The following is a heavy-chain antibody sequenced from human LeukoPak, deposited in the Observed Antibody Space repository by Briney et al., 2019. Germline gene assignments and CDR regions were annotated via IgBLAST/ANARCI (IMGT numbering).Heavy chain of an antibody. CDR3: ARDKKSGESSEIDY. J-gene: IGHJ4*02. D-gene: IGHD3-10*01. V-gene: IGHV3-74*03. CDR1: GFTFSNYW. CDR2: INRDGSTT. Sequence: GGALRLSCAASGFTFSNYWVHGVRQAPGKGGVWVSRINRDGSTTKYADSVKGRFTVSRDNAKNTLNLQMNSLRAEDTAVYYCARDKKSGESSEIDYWGQGTLVTVSS.